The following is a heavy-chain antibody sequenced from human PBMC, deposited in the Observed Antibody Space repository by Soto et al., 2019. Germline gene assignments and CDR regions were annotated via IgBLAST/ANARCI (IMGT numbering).Heavy chain of an antibody. D-gene: IGHD1-26*01. CDR2: IYDSGSS. V-gene: IGHV4-30-4*01. CDR3: AREKSYISGPKNFDY. Sequence: SETLSLTCTVSGASISSGDYFWSWIRQSPGEGLEWIGYIYDSGSSYYNPSLKSRVTMSVDTSKNQFSLKLGFVTAADTAVYYCAREKSYISGPKNFDYWGQGTLVTVSS. J-gene: IGHJ4*02. CDR1: GASISSGDYF.